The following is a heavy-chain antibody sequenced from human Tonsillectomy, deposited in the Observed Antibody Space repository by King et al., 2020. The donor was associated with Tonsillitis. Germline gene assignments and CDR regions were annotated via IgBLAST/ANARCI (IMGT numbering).Heavy chain of an antibody. CDR2: IYSGGST. Sequence: VQLVESGGGLVQPGGSLRLSCAASGFTVSSNYMSWVRQAPGKGLEWVSVIYSGGSTYYADSVKGRFPISRHNSKNTLYLQMNSLRAEDTPVYYCARTGYCRSTSCPSPWFDPWGQGTLVTVSS. J-gene: IGHJ5*02. V-gene: IGHV3-53*04. CDR1: GFTVSSNY. D-gene: IGHD2-2*01. CDR3: ARTGYCRSTSCPSPWFDP.